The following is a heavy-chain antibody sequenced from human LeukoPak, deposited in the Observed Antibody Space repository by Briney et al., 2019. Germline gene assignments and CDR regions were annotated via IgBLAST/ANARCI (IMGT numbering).Heavy chain of an antibody. CDR3: VASSNWGLFYFDR. CDR2: ISWNSGSI. V-gene: IGHV3-9*03. D-gene: IGHD7-27*01. Sequence: GRSLRLSCAASGFTFDDYAMHWVRQAPGKGLEWVSGISWNSGSIGYADSVKGRFTISRDNAKNSLYLQMNSLRVEDMALYYCVASSNWGLFYFDRWGQGTLVTVSS. CDR1: GFTFDDYA. J-gene: IGHJ5*02.